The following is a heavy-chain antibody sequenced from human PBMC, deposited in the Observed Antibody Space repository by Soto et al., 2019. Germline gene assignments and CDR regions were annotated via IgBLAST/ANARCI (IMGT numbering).Heavy chain of an antibody. CDR3: ARDVVTAVAGSVNWFDP. D-gene: IGHD6-19*01. CDR1: GFSLRTYG. Sequence: QVQLVESGGGVVQSGRSLTLSCAASGFSLRTYGMQWVRRAPGKGLEWVAFIWYDGTKKFYANSVKGRSTISKDNSKNILYLQMSGLRAEDTAVYYCARDVVTAVAGSVNWFDPWGQGTLGTVSS. CDR2: IWYDGTKK. J-gene: IGHJ5*02. V-gene: IGHV3-33*01.